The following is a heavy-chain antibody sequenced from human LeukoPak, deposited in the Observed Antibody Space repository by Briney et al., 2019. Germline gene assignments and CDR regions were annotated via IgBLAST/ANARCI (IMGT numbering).Heavy chain of an antibody. CDR1: GFTFSNYA. J-gene: IGHJ4*02. D-gene: IGHD6-13*01. Sequence: PGGSLRLSCAASGFTFSNYAMIWVRQAPGKGLEWVSAISGSGGNPYYADSVEGRFTVSRDNSKSTLHLQLNSLRAGDTAVYYCAKRQVSAAPGALDYWGQGTLLTVSS. V-gene: IGHV3-23*01. CDR3: AKRQVSAAPGALDY. CDR2: ISGSGGNP.